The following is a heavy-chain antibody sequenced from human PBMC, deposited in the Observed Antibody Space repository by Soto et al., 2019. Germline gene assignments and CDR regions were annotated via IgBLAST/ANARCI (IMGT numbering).Heavy chain of an antibody. CDR2: IYYSGST. CDR3: ARVRFKAARDDAFDI. CDR1: GGSISSYY. D-gene: IGHD6-6*01. J-gene: IGHJ3*02. Sequence: SETLSLTCTVSGGSISSYYWSWIRQPPGKGLEWIGYIYYSGSTNYNPSLKSRVTISVDTSKNQFSLKLSSVTAADTAVYYCARVRFKAARDDAFDIWGQGTMVTVSS. V-gene: IGHV4-59*01.